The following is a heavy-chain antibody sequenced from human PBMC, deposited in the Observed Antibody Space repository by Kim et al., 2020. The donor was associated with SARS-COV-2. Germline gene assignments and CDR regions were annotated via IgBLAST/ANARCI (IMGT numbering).Heavy chain of an antibody. CDR3: ARGFTMIVKGNWYFDL. CDR1: GFTFSSYD. D-gene: IGHD3-22*01. J-gene: IGHJ2*01. V-gene: IGHV3-13*04. CDR2: IGTAGDT. Sequence: GGSLRLSCAASGFTFSSYDMHWVRQATGKGLEWVSAIGTAGDTYYPGSVKGRFTISRENAKNSLYLQMNSLRAGDTAVYYCARGFTMIVKGNWYFDLWGRGTLVTVSS.